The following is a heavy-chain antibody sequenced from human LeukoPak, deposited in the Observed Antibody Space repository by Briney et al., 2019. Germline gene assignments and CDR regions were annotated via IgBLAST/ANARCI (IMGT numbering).Heavy chain of an antibody. Sequence: ASVKVSCKASGYTFTSYAMNWVRQAPGQGLEWMGWINTNTGNPTYAQGFTGRFVLSLDTSVSTAYLQISSLKAEDTALYYCAILAGISDFDIWGQGTMVTVSS. D-gene: IGHD3-3*01. CDR1: GYTFTSYA. J-gene: IGHJ3*02. CDR3: AILAGISDFDI. V-gene: IGHV7-4-1*02. CDR2: INTNTGNP.